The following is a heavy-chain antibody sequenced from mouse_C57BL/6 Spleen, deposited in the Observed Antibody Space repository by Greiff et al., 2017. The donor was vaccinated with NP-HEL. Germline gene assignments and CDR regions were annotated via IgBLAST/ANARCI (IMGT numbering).Heavy chain of an antibody. CDR1: GYTFTSYW. J-gene: IGHJ2*01. CDR3: ARSVTGITTVVATDY. CDR2: IDPSDSET. V-gene: IGHV1-52*01. D-gene: IGHD1-1*01. Sequence: QVQLKQPGAELVRPGSSVKLSCKASGYTFTSYWMHWVKQRPIQGLEWIGNIDPSDSETHYNQKFKDKATLTVDKSASTSYMQLSSLTSEDSAGYYCARSVTGITTVVATDYWGQGTTLTVSS.